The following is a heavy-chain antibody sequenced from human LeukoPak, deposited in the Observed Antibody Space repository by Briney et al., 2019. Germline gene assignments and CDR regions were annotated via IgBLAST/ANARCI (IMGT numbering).Heavy chain of an antibody. V-gene: IGHV4-39*01. D-gene: IGHD6-6*01. CDR1: GGSISGSSYY. J-gene: IGHJ4*02. CDR3: ARHRIEYGSSSDLDY. Sequence: SETLSLTCTISGGSISGSSYYWGWIRQPPGKGLEWIGSMFYSGSTYYHPSLKSRVTISVDTSKNQFSLKLNSVTAADTAVYYCARHRIEYGSSSDLDYWGQGTLVTVSS. CDR2: MFYSGST.